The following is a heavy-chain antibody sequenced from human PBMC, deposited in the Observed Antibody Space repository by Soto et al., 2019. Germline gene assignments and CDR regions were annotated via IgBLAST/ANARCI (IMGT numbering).Heavy chain of an antibody. D-gene: IGHD3-22*01. V-gene: IGHV3-30*18. CDR2: ISYDGSNK. J-gene: IGHJ6*02. CDR1: GFTFSIYV. CDR3: AKDDYYDSSGYPPPYPPYGMDV. Sequence: RXLACGSSGFTFSIYVMHWVRQAPVKGLEWVAVISYDGSNKYYADSVKGRFTISRDNSKNTLYLQMNSLRAEDTAVYYCAKDDYYDSSGYPPPYPPYGMDVWGQGTTVTVSS.